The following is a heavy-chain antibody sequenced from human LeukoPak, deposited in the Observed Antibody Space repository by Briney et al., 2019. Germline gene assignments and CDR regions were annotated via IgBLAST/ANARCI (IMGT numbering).Heavy chain of an antibody. V-gene: IGHV4-34*01. CDR1: GGSFSGYY. J-gene: IGHJ4*02. D-gene: IGHD2-15*01. CDR2: INHSGST. CDR3: ARWGDCSGGSCYSGLHFDY. Sequence: SETLSLTCAVYGGSFSGYYWSWTRQPPGKGLEWIGEINHSGSTNYNPSLKSRVTISVDTSKNQFSLKLSSVTAADTAVYYCARWGDCSGGSCYSGLHFDYWGQGTLVTVSS.